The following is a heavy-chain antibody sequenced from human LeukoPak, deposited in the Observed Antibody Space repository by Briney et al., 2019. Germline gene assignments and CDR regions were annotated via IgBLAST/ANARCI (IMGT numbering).Heavy chain of an antibody. CDR1: GFTFSSYA. J-gene: IGHJ4*02. D-gene: IGHD5-18*01. Sequence: GGSLRLSCAASGFTFSSYAMHWVRQAPGKGLEWVAVISYDGSNNYYADSVKGRFTISRDNSKNTLYLQMNSLRAEDTAVYYCARDLSYGYPFGYWGQGTLVTVSS. CDR2: ISYDGSNN. CDR3: ARDLSYGYPFGY. V-gene: IGHV3-30-3*01.